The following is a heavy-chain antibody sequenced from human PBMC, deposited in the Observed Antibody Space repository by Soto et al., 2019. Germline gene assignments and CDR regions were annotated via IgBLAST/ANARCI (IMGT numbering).Heavy chain of an antibody. V-gene: IGHV3-21*01. CDR2: ISSSSSYI. D-gene: IGHD4-17*01. CDR1: GFTFSSYS. J-gene: IGHJ4*02. Sequence: GGSLRLSCAASGFTFSSYSMNWVRQAPGKGLEWVSSISSSSSYIYYADSVKGRFTISRDDAKNSLYLQMNSLRAEDTAVYYCARDTVTTKYYFDYWGQGTLVTVSS. CDR3: ARDTVTTKYYFDY.